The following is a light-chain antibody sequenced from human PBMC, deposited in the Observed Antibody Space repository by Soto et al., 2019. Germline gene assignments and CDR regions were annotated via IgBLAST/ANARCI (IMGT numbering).Light chain of an antibody. Sequence: EIVLTQSPATLSLSPGERATLSCRASQSVSSYLAWYQQKSGQAPRLLIFDVSNRATGIPARFSGSGSGTDFTLPISSLEPEDFAVYYCQQRRNWPPTFGGGTKVEIK. CDR1: QSVSSY. J-gene: IGKJ4*01. V-gene: IGKV3-11*01. CDR3: QQRRNWPPT. CDR2: DVS.